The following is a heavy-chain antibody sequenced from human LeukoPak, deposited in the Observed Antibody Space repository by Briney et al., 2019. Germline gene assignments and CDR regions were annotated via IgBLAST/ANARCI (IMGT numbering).Heavy chain of an antibody. Sequence: PSETLSLTCAVYGGSFSGYYWSWIRQPPGKGLEWIGEINHSGSTNYNPSLKSRVTISVDTSKNQFSLKLSSVTAADTAVYYCARTRSKTITMVLDYWGQGTLVTVSS. D-gene: IGHD3-10*01. CDR3: ARTRSKTITMVLDY. CDR1: GGSFSGYY. CDR2: INHSGST. V-gene: IGHV4-34*01. J-gene: IGHJ4*02.